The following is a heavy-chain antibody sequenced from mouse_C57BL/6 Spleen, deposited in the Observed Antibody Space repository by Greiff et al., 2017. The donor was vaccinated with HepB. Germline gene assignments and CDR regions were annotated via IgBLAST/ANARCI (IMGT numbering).Heavy chain of an antibody. D-gene: IGHD1-1*02. CDR1: GYAFSSSW. CDR3: ARNLWRDYAMDY. J-gene: IGHJ4*01. V-gene: IGHV1-82*01. CDR2: IYPGDGDT. Sequence: VQLQESGPELVKPGASVKISCKASGYAFSSSWMNWVKQRPGKGLEWIGRIYPGDGDTNYNGKFKGKATLTADKSSSTAYMQLSSLTSEDSAVYFCARNLWRDYAMDYWGQGTSVTVSS.